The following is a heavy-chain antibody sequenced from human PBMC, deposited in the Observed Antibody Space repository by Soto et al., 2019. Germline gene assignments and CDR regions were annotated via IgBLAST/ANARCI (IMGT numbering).Heavy chain of an antibody. Sequence: SVKVSCKASGGTFSSYAISWARQAPGQGLEWMGGIIPIFGTANYAQKFQGRVTITADESTSTAYMELSSLRSEDTAVYYCARAATRPASYFDYWGQGTLVTVSS. D-gene: IGHD5-12*01. CDR2: IIPIFGTA. CDR3: ARAATRPASYFDY. CDR1: GGTFSSYA. V-gene: IGHV1-69*13. J-gene: IGHJ4*02.